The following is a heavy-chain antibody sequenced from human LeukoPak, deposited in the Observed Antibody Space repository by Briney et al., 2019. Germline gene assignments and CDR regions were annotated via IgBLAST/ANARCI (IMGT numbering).Heavy chain of an antibody. D-gene: IGHD4-17*01. Sequence: SETLSLTCTVSGDSISGNYWSWLRQPAGKGLEWIGRIFTRGSTNYNPSLKSRVTMSVDTSKDQFFLKMSSVTAEETAVYYCARVSGMTTVSYTPNFDLWGRGTLVTVSS. CDR1: GDSISGNY. J-gene: IGHJ2*01. V-gene: IGHV4-4*07. CDR3: ARVSGMTTVSYTPNFDL. CDR2: IFTRGST.